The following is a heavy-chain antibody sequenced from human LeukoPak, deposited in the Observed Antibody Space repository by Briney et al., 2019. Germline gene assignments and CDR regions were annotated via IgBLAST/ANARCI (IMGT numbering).Heavy chain of an antibody. CDR3: VRGSGGDGYGYWGDY. D-gene: IGHD5-24*01. V-gene: IGHV3-33*01. CDR2: IWFDGRKI. CDR1: RFTFSSYG. J-gene: IGHJ4*02. Sequence: GRSLRLSCAASRFTFSSYGIHWVRQAPGMGLEWVAVIWFDGRKIHYPDSVKGRFTISRDNSKNTLYLQMDNLRADDTAVYYCVRGSGGDGYGYWGDYWGQGTLVTVSP.